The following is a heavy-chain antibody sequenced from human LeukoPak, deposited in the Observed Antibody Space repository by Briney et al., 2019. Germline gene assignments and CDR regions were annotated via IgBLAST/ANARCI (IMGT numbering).Heavy chain of an antibody. V-gene: IGHV3-33*01. Sequence: GGSLRLSCAASGFGFSSYDMHWVRQAPGKGLEWVAIIWLDGSATYYGDSVKGRFTISRDNSNNTLYLQMNSLSVEDTAVYYCARDLNREDFDYWGQGTLVVVSS. CDR2: IWLDGSAT. J-gene: IGHJ4*02. CDR3: ARDLNREDFDY. CDR1: GFGFSSYD. D-gene: IGHD1-14*01.